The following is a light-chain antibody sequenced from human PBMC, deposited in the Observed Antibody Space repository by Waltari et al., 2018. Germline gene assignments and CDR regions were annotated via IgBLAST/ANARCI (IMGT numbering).Light chain of an antibody. CDR3: HQYYTSALD. CDR2: DAS. Sequence: DIQMTQSPSSLSASVGDRVSITCRASQGISNSLAWYQQRPGKAPKLLIYDASRLESAVPSRFSGSGSGTDYTLIISSLQPEDFATYYCHQYYTSALDFGGGTKVEIK. J-gene: IGKJ4*01. V-gene: IGKV1-NL1*01. CDR1: QGISNS.